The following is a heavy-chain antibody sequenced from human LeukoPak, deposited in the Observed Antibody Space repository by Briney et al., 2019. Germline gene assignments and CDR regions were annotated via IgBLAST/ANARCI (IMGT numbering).Heavy chain of an antibody. D-gene: IGHD5-24*01. CDR1: GGTFSSYA. J-gene: IGHJ3*02. Sequence: SVKVSCKASGGTFSSYAISWVRQAPGQGLEWMGGIIPIFGTANYAQKFQGRVTITADESTSTDYMELSSLRSEDTAVYYCARDPDGYNTDGAFDIWGQGTMVTVSS. V-gene: IGHV1-69*01. CDR2: IIPIFGTA. CDR3: ARDPDGYNTDGAFDI.